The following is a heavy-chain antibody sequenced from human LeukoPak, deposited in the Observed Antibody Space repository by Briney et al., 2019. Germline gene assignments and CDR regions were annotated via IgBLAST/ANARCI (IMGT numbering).Heavy chain of an antibody. D-gene: IGHD5-12*01. CDR1: GYTFTDYY. J-gene: IGHJ4*02. V-gene: IGHV1-69-2*01. Sequence: ASVKVSCKVSGYTFTDYYMHWVQQAPGKGLEWMGLVDPEDGETMYAEKFQGRVTITADTSTDTAYMELSSLRSEDTAVYYCATGGGYDYGSYWGQGTLVTVSS. CDR3: ATGGGYDYGSY. CDR2: VDPEDGET.